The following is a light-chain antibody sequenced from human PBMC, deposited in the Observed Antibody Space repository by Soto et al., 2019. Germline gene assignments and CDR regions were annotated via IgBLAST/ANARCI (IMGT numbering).Light chain of an antibody. Sequence: QSVLTQPPSASGSPGQSVTISCTGTSSDVGGYHYVSWYQQHPGKAPKLMIHEVTKRPSGVPDRFSGSKSGNTASLTVSGLQGDDEADYYCSSYAGSNNLVFGGGTKLTVL. CDR3: SSYAGSNNLV. V-gene: IGLV2-8*01. CDR2: EVT. CDR1: SSDVGGYHY. J-gene: IGLJ2*01.